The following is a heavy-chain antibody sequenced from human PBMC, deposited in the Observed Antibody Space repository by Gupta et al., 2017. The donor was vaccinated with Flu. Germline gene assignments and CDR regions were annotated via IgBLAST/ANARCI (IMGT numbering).Heavy chain of an antibody. CDR3: ARETVAYCGGDCSGY. V-gene: IGHV3-21*01. J-gene: IGHJ4*02. Sequence: EVQLVESGGGLVKPGGSMRLSCAASEFPFSSHSTHWVRQAPGKGLEWVSSISSSSSYIYYADSVKGRFTISRDNAKNSLYLQMNSLRAEDTAVYYCARETVAYCGGDCSGYWGQGTLVTVSS. CDR1: EFPFSSHS. CDR2: ISSSSSYI. D-gene: IGHD2-21*01.